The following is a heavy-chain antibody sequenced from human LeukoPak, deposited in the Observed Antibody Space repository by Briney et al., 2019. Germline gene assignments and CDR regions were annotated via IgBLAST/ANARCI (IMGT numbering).Heavy chain of an antibody. V-gene: IGHV4-59*01. CDR1: GGSISSYY. Sequence: SETLSLTCTVSGGSISSYYWSWIRQPPGKGLEWIGYIYYSGSTNYNPSLKSRVTISVDTSKNQFSLKLSSVTAADTAVYYCARRYCSDGKTPDAFGIWGQGTMVTVSS. J-gene: IGHJ3*02. CDR2: IYYSGST. CDR3: ARRYCSDGKTPDAFGI. D-gene: IGHD2-15*01.